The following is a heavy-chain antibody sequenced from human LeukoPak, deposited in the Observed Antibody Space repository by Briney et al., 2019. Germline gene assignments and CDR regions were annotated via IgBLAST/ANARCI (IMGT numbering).Heavy chain of an antibody. J-gene: IGHJ4*02. Sequence: ASVKVSCKASGYTFTSYGISWVRQAPGQGLEWMGWISAYSGNTNYAQKLQGRVTMTTDTSTSTAYMELRSLRSDDTAVYYCARVLITMIVVVTSFDYWGQGTLVTVSS. CDR2: ISAYSGNT. CDR3: ARVLITMIVVVTSFDY. V-gene: IGHV1-18*01. CDR1: GYTFTSYG. D-gene: IGHD3-22*01.